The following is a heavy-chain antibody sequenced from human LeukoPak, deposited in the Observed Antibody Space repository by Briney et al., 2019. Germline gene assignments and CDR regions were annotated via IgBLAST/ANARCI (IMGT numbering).Heavy chain of an antibody. D-gene: IGHD2-21*02. Sequence: ASVKVSCKASGYTFTSYAMNWVRQAPGQGLEWMGWINTNTGNPTYAQGFTGRFVFSLDTSVSTAYLQICSLKAEDTAVYYCARYCGGDCYSGFDYWGPGTLVTVSS. V-gene: IGHV7-4-1*01. CDR3: ARYCGGDCYSGFDY. CDR2: INTNTGNP. J-gene: IGHJ4*02. CDR1: GYTFTSYA.